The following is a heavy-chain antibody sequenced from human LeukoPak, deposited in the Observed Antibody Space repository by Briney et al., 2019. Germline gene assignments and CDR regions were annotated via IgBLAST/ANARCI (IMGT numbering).Heavy chain of an antibody. CDR3: GYSGSAQYFQH. D-gene: IGHD5-12*01. V-gene: IGHV3-23*01. CDR2: ISGSGGST. J-gene: IGHJ1*01. Sequence: GGSLRLSCAASGFTFSSYAMSWVRQAPGKGLEWVSAISGSGGSTYYADSVKGRFTISRDNSKNTLYLQMNSLRAEDTAVYYCGYSGSAQYFQHWGQGTLVTVSS. CDR1: GFTFSSYA.